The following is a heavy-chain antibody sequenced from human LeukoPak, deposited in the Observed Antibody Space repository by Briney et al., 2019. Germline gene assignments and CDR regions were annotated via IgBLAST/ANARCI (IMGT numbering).Heavy chain of an antibody. CDR2: ISGSGGST. CDR3: ARASGYSYGHYFDY. D-gene: IGHD5-18*01. J-gene: IGHJ4*02. Sequence: GGSLRLSCAASGFTFSSYAMSWVRQAPGKGLEWVSAISGSGGSTYYADSVKGRFTISRDNSKNTLYLQMNSLRAEDTAVYYCARASGYSYGHYFDYWGQGTLVTVSS. V-gene: IGHV3-23*01. CDR1: GFTFSSYA.